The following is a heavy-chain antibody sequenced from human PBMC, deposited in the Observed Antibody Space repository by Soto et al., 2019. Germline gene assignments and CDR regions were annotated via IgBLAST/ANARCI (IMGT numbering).Heavy chain of an antibody. Sequence: QVQLVQSGAEVKKPGSSVKVSCKASGGTFSSYTISWVLQAPGQGLEWMGRIIPILGIANYAQKFQGRVTITSDKSTSTAYMELSSLRSEDTAVYYCATVVVVAATFQRVDAFDIWGQGTMVTVSS. V-gene: IGHV1-69*02. CDR3: ATVVVVAATFQRVDAFDI. CDR1: GGTFSSYT. CDR2: IIPILGIA. D-gene: IGHD2-15*01. J-gene: IGHJ3*02.